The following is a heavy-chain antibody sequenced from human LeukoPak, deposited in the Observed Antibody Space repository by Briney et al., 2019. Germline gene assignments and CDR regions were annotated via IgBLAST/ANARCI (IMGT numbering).Heavy chain of an antibody. CDR1: GLTFSSCA. CDR2: LSGSGGST. V-gene: IGHV3-23*01. D-gene: IGHD3-9*01. J-gene: IGHJ4*02. Sequence: GGSLRLSCAASGLTFSSCAMSWVRQAPGKGLEWVSGLSGSGGSTYYADSVKGRFTISRDNSENTLYLRMDSLRDEDTAVYYCVKGNDNSYHYYFDCRGQGTLVTVSS. CDR3: VKGNDNSYHYYFDC.